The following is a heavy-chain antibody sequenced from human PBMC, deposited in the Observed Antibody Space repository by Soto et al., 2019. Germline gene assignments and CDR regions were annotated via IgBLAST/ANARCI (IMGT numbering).Heavy chain of an antibody. CDR2: IYYSGRT. V-gene: IGHV4-39*01. CDR1: GEAISSSSYY. Sequence: SETLSLTCIVSGEAISSSSYYCFCIRQRPWKGLELIGSIYYSGRTYYNPSFKSRVTISIDTSKNQFSLKLSSVTATDTAVYYCPRQRATVVSQAYFNHWDQVARGTVST. J-gene: IGHJ4*02. CDR3: PRQRATVVSQAYFNH. D-gene: IGHD2-8*02.